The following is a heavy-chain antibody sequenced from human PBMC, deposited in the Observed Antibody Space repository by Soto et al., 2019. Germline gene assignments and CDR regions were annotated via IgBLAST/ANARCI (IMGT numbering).Heavy chain of an antibody. CDR2: ITSQTDGETT. CDR1: GLTFSKVW. CDR3: TTDGRSDF. V-gene: IGHV3-15*01. J-gene: IGHJ4*02. Sequence: EVQLVESGGGLVKPGGSLRLSCVVSGLTFSKVWMTCVRQAPGKGLEWLGRITSQTDGETTDYTAPVKGRFTISRDDSKSTLYLQMTSLRTEDKGVYYCTTDGRSDFWGQGTLVTVAS.